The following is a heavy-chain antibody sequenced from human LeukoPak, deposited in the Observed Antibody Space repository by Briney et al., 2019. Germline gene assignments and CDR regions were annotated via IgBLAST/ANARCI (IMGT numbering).Heavy chain of an antibody. Sequence: GESLKISFQGSGSRFTSYWIGGVRPLPGKGLAWMGSIYPGDSDTRYSPSFQDQVTISADKSISNAYLQWSSLKASDTAMYYCARLTGTTIAYYFDYWGQGTLVTVSS. V-gene: IGHV5-51*01. CDR2: IYPGDSDT. CDR3: ARLTGTTIAYYFDY. D-gene: IGHD1-20*01. CDR1: GSRFTSYW. J-gene: IGHJ4*02.